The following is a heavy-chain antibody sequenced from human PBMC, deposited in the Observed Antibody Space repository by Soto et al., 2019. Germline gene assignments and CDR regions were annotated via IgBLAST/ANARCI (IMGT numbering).Heavy chain of an antibody. Sequence: ASVKVSCQASGYTFTSYDMHWVRQAPGQGLEWMGIINPSGGSTNYAQKFQGRVTMTRDTSTSTVYMELSSLRSEDTAVYYCARGEYYGSGSYSRPIYGMDVWGQGTTVTVSS. J-gene: IGHJ6*02. V-gene: IGHV1-46*01. CDR3: ARGEYYGSGSYSRPIYGMDV. CDR2: INPSGGST. D-gene: IGHD3-10*01. CDR1: GYTFTSYD.